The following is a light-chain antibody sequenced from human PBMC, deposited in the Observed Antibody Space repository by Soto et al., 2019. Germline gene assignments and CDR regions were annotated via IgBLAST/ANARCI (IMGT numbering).Light chain of an antibody. CDR3: HQRSIWPRT. V-gene: IGKV3D-20*02. CDR2: GAS. Sequence: DIVLTQSPGTLSFSPGERATLSCRASQSVSSNYLAWYQQKPGQAPRLLIHGASTRATGVPDRFSGSGSGTDFTLTISRLEPEDFAVYFCHQRSIWPRTFGQGTKLEIK. J-gene: IGKJ2*01. CDR1: QSVSSNY.